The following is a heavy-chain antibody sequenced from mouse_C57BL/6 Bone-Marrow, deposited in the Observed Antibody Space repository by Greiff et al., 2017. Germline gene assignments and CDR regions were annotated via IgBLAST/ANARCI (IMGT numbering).Heavy chain of an antibody. CDR2: INPYNGGT. CDR3: AKIYYDPPDY. D-gene: IGHD2-4*01. V-gene: IGHV1-19*01. Sequence: VQLQQSGPVLVKPGASVKMSCTASGYTFTDYYMNWVKQSHGKSLEWIGVINPYNGGTSYNQKFKGKATLTVDKSSSTAYMELNSLTAEDSAVYYCAKIYYDPPDYWGQGTSVTVSS. CDR1: GYTFTDYY. J-gene: IGHJ4*01.